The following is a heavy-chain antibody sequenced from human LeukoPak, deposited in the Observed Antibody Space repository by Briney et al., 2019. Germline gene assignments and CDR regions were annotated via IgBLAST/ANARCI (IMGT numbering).Heavy chain of an antibody. CDR3: AREMATTNAFDI. J-gene: IGHJ3*02. CDR1: GFTFSNYA. D-gene: IGHD5-24*01. Sequence: GGSLRLSCAASGFTFSNYAMNWVRQAPGKGLEWVSAISGSGGGTFYADSVKGRFTISRDNSKNTLYLQMNSLRAEDTAVYYCAREMATTNAFDIWGQGTMVTVSS. CDR2: ISGSGGGT. V-gene: IGHV3-23*01.